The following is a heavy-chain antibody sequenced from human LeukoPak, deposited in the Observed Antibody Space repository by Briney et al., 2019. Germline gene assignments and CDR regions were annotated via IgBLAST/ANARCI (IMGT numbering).Heavy chain of an antibody. CDR2: SYTGGST. D-gene: IGHD3-3*01. CDR1: GFTVSSNY. V-gene: IGHV3-53*01. Sequence: GGSLRLPCAASGFTVSSNYMSWVRQAPGKGLEWVSVSYTGGSTYYADSVKGRFTISRDNSKNTLYLQMNSLRAEDTAVYYCARALDFWSGYYVSWGQGTLVTVSS. J-gene: IGHJ5*02. CDR3: ARALDFWSGYYVS.